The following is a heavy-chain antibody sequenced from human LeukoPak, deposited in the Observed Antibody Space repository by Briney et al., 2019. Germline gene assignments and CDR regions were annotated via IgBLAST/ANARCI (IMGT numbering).Heavy chain of an antibody. CDR2: ISAYNGNT. V-gene: IGHV1-18*01. CDR3: ARDRQMVTFGGVIVRPHGFYY. J-gene: IGHJ4*02. CDR1: GYTFTSYG. D-gene: IGHD3-16*02. Sequence: GASVKVSCKASGYTFTSYGISWVRQAPGQGLEWMGRISAYNGNTNYAQKLQGRVTMTTDTSTSTAYMELRSLRSDDTAVYYCARDRQMVTFGGVIVRPHGFYYWGQGTLVTVSS.